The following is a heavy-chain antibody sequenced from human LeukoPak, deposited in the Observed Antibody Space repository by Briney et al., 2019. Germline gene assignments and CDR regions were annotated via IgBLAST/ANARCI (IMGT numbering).Heavy chain of an antibody. J-gene: IGHJ6*02. V-gene: IGHV1-69*13. Sequence: SVKVSCKASGGTFSSYAISWVRQAPGQGLEWMGGIIPIFGTANYAQKFQGRVTITADESTSTAYMELSSLRYEDTAVYYCARERGLKPPYYYYGMDVWGQGTTVIVPS. D-gene: IGHD3-10*01. CDR2: IIPIFGTA. CDR3: ARERGLKPPYYYYGMDV. CDR1: GGTFSSYA.